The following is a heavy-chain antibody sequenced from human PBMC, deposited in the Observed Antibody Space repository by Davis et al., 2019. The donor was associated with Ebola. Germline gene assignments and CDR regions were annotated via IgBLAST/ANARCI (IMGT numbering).Heavy chain of an antibody. V-gene: IGHV3-30*02. CDR1: GFTFSSYG. D-gene: IGHD1-26*01. J-gene: IGHJ4*02. CDR2: IRYDGSNK. Sequence: GESLKISCAASGFTFSSYGMHWVRQAPGKGLEWVAFIRYDGSNKYYADSVKGRFTISRDNSNNTLYLQMNSLRAEDTAVYYCAKSIVGATTSWGQGTLVTVSS. CDR3: AKSIVGATTS.